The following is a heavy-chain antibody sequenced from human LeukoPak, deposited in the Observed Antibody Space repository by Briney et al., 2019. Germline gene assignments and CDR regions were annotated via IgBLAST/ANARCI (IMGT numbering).Heavy chain of an antibody. CDR2: INPNNDYT. CDR3: AVAPGDY. V-gene: IGHV1-2*02. CDR1: EYTFSGYY. Sequence: ASVKVSCKASEYTFSGYYMHWVRQAPGQGLEWMGWINPNNDYTYYAPRFQGRVTLTRDTSISTVYLELNKLTSDDTALYYCAVAPGDYWGQGTLVRVSA. J-gene: IGHJ4*02. D-gene: IGHD2-21*01.